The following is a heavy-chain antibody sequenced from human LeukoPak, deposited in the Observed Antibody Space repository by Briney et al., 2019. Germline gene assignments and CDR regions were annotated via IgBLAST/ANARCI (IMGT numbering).Heavy chain of an antibody. CDR3: ARVLVFRGVIRLGGADY. J-gene: IGHJ4*02. V-gene: IGHV1-46*01. CDR2: INPSGGST. Sequence: ASVKVSCKASGYTFTSYYMHWVRQAPGQGLQWMRIINPSGGSTSYAQKFQGRVTMTRGTSTSTVYMELSSLRSEDTAVYYCARVLVFRGVIRLGGADYWGQGTLVTVSS. D-gene: IGHD3-10*01. CDR1: GYTFTSYY.